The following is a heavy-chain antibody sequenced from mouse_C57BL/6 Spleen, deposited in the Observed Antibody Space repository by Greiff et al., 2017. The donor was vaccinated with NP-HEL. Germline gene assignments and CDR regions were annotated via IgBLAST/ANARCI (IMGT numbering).Heavy chain of an antibody. CDR3: ARDGGRGYYGSNWYFDV. D-gene: IGHD1-1*01. V-gene: IGHV1-72*01. Sequence: QVQLKQPGAELVKPGASVKLSCKASGYTFTSYWMHWVKQRPGRGLEWIGRIDPNSGGTKYNEKFKSKATLTVDKPSSTAYMQLSSLTSEDSAVYYCARDGGRGYYGSNWYFDVWGTGTTVTVSS. CDR1: GYTFTSYW. CDR2: IDPNSGGT. J-gene: IGHJ1*03.